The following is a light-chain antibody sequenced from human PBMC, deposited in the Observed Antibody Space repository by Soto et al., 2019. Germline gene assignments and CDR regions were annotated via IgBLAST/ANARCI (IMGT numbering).Light chain of an antibody. CDR3: QQYYSSPIT. Sequence: IRMTQSPSSLSASTGDRVTITCRASQGISSYLAWYQQKPGKAPKLLIYAASTLQSGVPSRFSGSGSGTDFTLTISCLQSEDFATYYCQQYYSSPITFGQGTRLEIK. V-gene: IGKV1-8*01. CDR1: QGISSY. CDR2: AAS. J-gene: IGKJ5*01.